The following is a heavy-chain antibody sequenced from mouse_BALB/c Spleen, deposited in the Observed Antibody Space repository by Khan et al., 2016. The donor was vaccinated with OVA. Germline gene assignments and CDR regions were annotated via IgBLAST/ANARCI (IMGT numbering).Heavy chain of an antibody. CDR2: VNSDGDYT. J-gene: IGHJ3*01. D-gene: IGHD2-1*01. CDR1: GFTFSTYA. Sequence: EVELVESGGGLVKPGGSLKLSCAASGFTFSTYAMSWVRQTPERRLEWVATVNSDGDYTFYPDNVTGRFTISRDNAKNTLYLQSRSMRSEDTDMYYCARSADGNFAYWGQGTLVTVSA. V-gene: IGHV5-9-3*01. CDR3: ARSADGNFAY.